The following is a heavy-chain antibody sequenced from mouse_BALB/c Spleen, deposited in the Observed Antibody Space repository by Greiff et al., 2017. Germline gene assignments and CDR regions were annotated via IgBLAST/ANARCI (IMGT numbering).Heavy chain of an antibody. V-gene: IGHV1S34*01. J-gene: IGHJ4*01. CDR2: ISCYNGAT. CDR3: ARSGYGSSLYAMDY. D-gene: IGHD1-1*01. CDR1: GYSFTGYY. Sequence: LVKTGASVKISCKASGYSFTGYYMHWVKQSHGKSLEWIGYISCYNGATSYNQKFKGKATFTVDTSSSTAYMQVNSLTSEDSAVYYCARSGYGSSLYAMDYWGQGTSVTVSS.